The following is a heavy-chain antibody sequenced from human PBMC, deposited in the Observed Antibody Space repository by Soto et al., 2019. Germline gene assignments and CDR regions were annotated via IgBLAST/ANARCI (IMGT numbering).Heavy chain of an antibody. CDR1: GCTFSSYA. Sequence: QVQLVESGGGVVQPGRSLRLSCAASGCTFSSYAMHWVRQAPGKGLEWVAVISYDGSNKYYADSVKGRFTISRDNSKNTLYLQMNSLRAEDTAVYYCARDLRRFLEWLSPFDYWGQGTLVTVSS. J-gene: IGHJ4*02. CDR2: ISYDGSNK. D-gene: IGHD3-3*01. V-gene: IGHV3-30-3*01. CDR3: ARDLRRFLEWLSPFDY.